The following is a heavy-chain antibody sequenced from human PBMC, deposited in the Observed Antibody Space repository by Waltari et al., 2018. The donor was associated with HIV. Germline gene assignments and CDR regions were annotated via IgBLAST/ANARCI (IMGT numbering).Heavy chain of an antibody. CDR2: IIPILGIA. D-gene: IGHD3-3*01. Sequence: QVQLVQSGAEVKKPGSSVKVSCKASGGTFSRYTISWVRQAPGQGLEWMGRIIPILGIANYAQKFQGRVTITADKSTSTAYMELSSLRSEDTAVYYCATGLGVLRFLEGPMDYWGQGTLVTVSS. CDR3: ATGLGVLRFLEGPMDY. V-gene: IGHV1-69*02. J-gene: IGHJ4*02. CDR1: GGTFSRYT.